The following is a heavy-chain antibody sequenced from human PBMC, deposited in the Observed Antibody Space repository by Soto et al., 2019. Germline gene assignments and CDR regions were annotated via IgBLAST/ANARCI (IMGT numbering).Heavy chain of an antibody. V-gene: IGHV3-30-3*01. CDR1: GFTFSSYA. J-gene: IGHJ4*02. CDR2: ISYDGSNK. CDR3: EREFLAVVTARGGAFDY. D-gene: IGHD2-21*02. Sequence: QVQLVESGGGVVQPGRSLRLSCAASGFTFSSYAMHWVRQAPGKGLEWVAVISYDGSNKYYADSVKGRFTISRDNSKNAMYQQMNSLKTEDSAVYYWEREFLAVVTARGGAFDYWGQGTLVTVSS.